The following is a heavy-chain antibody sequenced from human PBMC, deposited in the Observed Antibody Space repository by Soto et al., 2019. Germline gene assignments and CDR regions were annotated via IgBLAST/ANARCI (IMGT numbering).Heavy chain of an antibody. D-gene: IGHD6-19*01. CDR3: ARGLKGGAGAGPNDAFDI. CDR1: GFTFTRYA. J-gene: IGHJ3*02. CDR2: ISGYNGNT. Sequence: ASVKVSCKASGFTFTRYAISWVRQAPGQGLEWMGYISGYNGNTNYAQNLQGRVTMTTDTSTTTAYMELGSLTSDDTAVYYCARGLKGGAGAGPNDAFDIWGQGTMVTVS. V-gene: IGHV1-18*01.